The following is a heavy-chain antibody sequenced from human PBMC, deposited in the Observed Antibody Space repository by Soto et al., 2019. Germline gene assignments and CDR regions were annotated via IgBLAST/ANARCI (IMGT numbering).Heavy chain of an antibody. CDR3: ARRDYYGSGSYYTLGDYGTDV. CDR2: IIPIFGTA. J-gene: IGHJ6*02. D-gene: IGHD3-10*01. Sequence: QVQLVQSGAEVKKPGSSVKVSCKASGGTFSSYAISWVRQAPGQGLEWMGGIIPIFGTANYAQKFQGRVTITADESTSTTYIELSSLRSEDTAVYYCARRDYYGSGSYYTLGDYGTDVRGQGTTVTVSS. V-gene: IGHV1-69*01. CDR1: GGTFSSYA.